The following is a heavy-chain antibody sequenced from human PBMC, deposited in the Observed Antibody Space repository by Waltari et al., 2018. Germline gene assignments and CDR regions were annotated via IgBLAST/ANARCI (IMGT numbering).Heavy chain of an antibody. D-gene: IGHD4-17*01. J-gene: IGHJ6*03. CDR2: IWNDGSLK. CDR3: ARSVTTGSGYMDV. Sequence: QVQLVESGGGVVQPGRPLRPSCSASGFIFPSSGMHWVRQAPGKGLEWVAVIWNDGSLKYYTDSVKGRFTISRDNSENTLYLQMSGLRPEDTAVYYCARSVTTGSGYMDVWGKGTTVTVSS. CDR1: GFIFPSSG. V-gene: IGHV3-33*01.